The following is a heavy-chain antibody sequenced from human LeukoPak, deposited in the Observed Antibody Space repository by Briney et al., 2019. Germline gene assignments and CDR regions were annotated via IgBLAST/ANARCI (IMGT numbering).Heavy chain of an antibody. V-gene: IGHV3-11*04. D-gene: IGHD2-15*01. CDR1: GFTISDYY. Sequence: PWGTLTLSCAASGFTISDYYRSWIRQPPGKGLEWVSYISSGGRTIYYADSVKGRFTMSRDNAKNSLYLQMNSLRAEDTAVYYCARPVVAATTPDTFDIWGQGTMVTVSS. CDR2: ISSGGRTI. CDR3: ARPVVAATTPDTFDI. J-gene: IGHJ3*02.